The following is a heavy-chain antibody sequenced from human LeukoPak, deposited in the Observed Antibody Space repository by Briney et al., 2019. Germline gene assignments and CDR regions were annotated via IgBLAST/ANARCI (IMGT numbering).Heavy chain of an antibody. J-gene: IGHJ2*01. CDR1: GGSFSGYY. CDR3: ARGLVVVPADNNAYWYFDL. D-gene: IGHD2-2*01. Sequence: PSETLSLTCAVYGGSFSGYYWSWIRQPPGKGLEWTGEINHSGSTNYNPSLKSRVTISVDTSKNQFSLKLSSVTAADTAVFYCARGLVVVPADNNAYWYFDLWGRGTLVTVSS. V-gene: IGHV4-34*01. CDR2: INHSGST.